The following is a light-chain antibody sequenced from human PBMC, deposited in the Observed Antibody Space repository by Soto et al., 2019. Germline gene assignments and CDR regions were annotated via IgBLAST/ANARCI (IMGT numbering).Light chain of an antibody. J-gene: IGLJ1*01. V-gene: IGLV1-40*01. CDR2: GIN. Sequence: QSVLTQPPSVSGAPGQRVTISCTGSSSNIGAGHDVHWYQQLPGTAPKLLIYGINNRPSGVPDRFSGSKSGTSASLASTGLQAVDEADYCCRTYDYDSGLSGSKVFGTGTKVTVL. CDR1: SSNIGAGHD. CDR3: RTYDYDSGLSGSKV.